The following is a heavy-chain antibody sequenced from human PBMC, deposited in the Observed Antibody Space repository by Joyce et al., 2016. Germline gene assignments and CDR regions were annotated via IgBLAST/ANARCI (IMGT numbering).Heavy chain of an antibody. V-gene: IGHV3-23*01. CDR1: GFTFSSYA. D-gene: IGHD1-26*01. Sequence: EVQLLESGGGLVQPGGSLRLSCAASGFTFSSYAMSWVRQAPGKGLEGVAAISGSGDSTYYADSVKGRFTISRDNSKNTLYLQMNSLRAEDTAVYYCAKEAGGGSQRGDWFDPWGQGTLVTVSS. CDR2: ISGSGDST. CDR3: AKEAGGGSQRGDWFDP. J-gene: IGHJ5*02.